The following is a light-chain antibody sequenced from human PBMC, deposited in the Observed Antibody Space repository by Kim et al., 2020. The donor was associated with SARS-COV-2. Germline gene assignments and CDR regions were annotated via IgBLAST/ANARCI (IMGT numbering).Light chain of an antibody. J-gene: IGKJ1*01. CDR1: QGISHY. CDR3: QKYNSAPQT. Sequence: DIQMTQSPSSLSASVGDRVTITCRASQGISHYLAWYQQKPGKAPKLLIYDASTLPSGVPSRFSGSGSGTDFTLTISSLLPEDVATYYCQKYNSAPQTFGQGTKVDIK. CDR2: DAS. V-gene: IGKV1-27*01.